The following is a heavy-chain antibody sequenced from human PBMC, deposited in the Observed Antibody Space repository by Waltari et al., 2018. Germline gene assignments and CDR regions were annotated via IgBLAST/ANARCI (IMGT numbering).Heavy chain of an antibody. J-gene: IGHJ3*02. Sequence: QLQLQESGPGLVKPSETLSLTCTVSGDPITSPIYHWGWIRQPPGKGLEWIGRVSANGDTYYNPSLKSRVTISVGTSKTQFSLKLSSVTAADTAVFYCARRLEMSGITYDAFDIWGQGTMVTVSS. V-gene: IGHV4-39*01. CDR2: VSANGDT. D-gene: IGHD3-3*01. CDR1: GDPITSPIYH. CDR3: ARRLEMSGITYDAFDI.